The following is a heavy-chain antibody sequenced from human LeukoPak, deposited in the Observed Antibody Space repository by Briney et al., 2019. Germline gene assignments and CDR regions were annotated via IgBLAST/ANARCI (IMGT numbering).Heavy chain of an antibody. CDR3: ASTVTSDIVVVPAAIAWFDP. Sequence: SVKVSCKASGGTFSSYAISWVRQAPGQGLEWMGGIIPLFGTANYAQKFQGRVTITADESTSTAYMELSSLRSEDTAVYYCASTVTSDIVVVPAAIAWFDPRGQGTLVTVSS. D-gene: IGHD2-2*01. CDR2: IIPLFGTA. CDR1: GGTFSSYA. V-gene: IGHV1-69*01. J-gene: IGHJ5*02.